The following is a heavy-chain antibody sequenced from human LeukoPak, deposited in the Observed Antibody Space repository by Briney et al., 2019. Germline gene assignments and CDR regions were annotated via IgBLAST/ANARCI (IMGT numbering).Heavy chain of an antibody. D-gene: IGHD2-15*01. CDR1: GFTFSSYS. CDR3: ARDYSEYYYYYYMDV. CDR2: ISSSSSYI. Sequence: GGSLRLSCAASGFTFSSYSMNWVRQAPGKGLEWVSSISSSSSYIYYADSVKGRFTISRDNAKNSLYLQMNSLRAEDTAVCYCARDYSEYYYYYYMDVWGNGTTVTVSS. J-gene: IGHJ6*03. V-gene: IGHV3-21*01.